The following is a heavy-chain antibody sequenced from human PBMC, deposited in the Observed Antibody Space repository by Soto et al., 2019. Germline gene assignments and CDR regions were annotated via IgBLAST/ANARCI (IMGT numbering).Heavy chain of an antibody. D-gene: IGHD2-15*01. J-gene: IGHJ4*02. CDR2: IYHSGST. V-gene: IGHV4-30-2*01. Sequence: SETLSLTCAVSGGSISSGGYSWSWIRQPPGKGLEWIGYIYHSGSTYYNPSLKSRVTIXVXXGXNXFXLXXXSVTXADTALYYCARVKLAANVIDYWGQGTLVTVSS. CDR3: ARVKLAANVIDY. CDR1: GGSISSGGYS.